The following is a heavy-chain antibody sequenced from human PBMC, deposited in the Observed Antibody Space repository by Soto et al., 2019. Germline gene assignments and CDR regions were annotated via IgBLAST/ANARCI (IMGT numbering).Heavy chain of an antibody. D-gene: IGHD3-16*01. CDR1: GFSLTTRGVG. CDR3: APIPNYYQYDWFDP. Sequence: QITLKESGPTLVKPTQTLTLTCTFSGFSLTTRGVGVGWIRQPPGKALECLALIYWDDDKRYSPSLQSRLSIPKDTSKNQVVLTMTNVDPVDTATYYCAPIPNYYQYDWFDPWGQGTLVSVSS. V-gene: IGHV2-5*02. CDR2: IYWDDDK. J-gene: IGHJ5*02.